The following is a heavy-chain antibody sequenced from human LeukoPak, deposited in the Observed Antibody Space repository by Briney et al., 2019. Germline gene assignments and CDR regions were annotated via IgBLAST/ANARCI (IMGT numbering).Heavy chain of an antibody. D-gene: IGHD2-21*02. CDR2: IIPILGIA. CDR1: GYTFTGYY. J-gene: IGHJ4*02. V-gene: IGHV1-69*04. Sequence: GASVKVSCKASGYTFTGYYMHWVRQAPGQGLEWMGRIIPILGIANYAQKFQGRVTITADKSTSTAYMELSSLRSEDTAVYYCARDSYCGGDCPVSYWGQGTLVTVSS. CDR3: ARDSYCGGDCPVSY.